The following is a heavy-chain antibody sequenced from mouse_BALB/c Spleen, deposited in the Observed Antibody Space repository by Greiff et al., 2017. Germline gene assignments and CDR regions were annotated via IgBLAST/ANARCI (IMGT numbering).Heavy chain of an antibody. D-gene: IGHD1-1*01. V-gene: IGHV1-69*01. CDR3: ARRGYYYGSSYGGAMDY. CDR1: GYTFTDYW. Sequence: VQLQQSGAELVMPGASVKMSCKASGYTFTDYWMHWVKQRPGQGLEWIGAIDTSDSYTSYNQKFKGKATLTVDESSSTAYMQLSSLTSEDSAVYYCARRGYYYGSSYGGAMDYWGQGTSVTVSS. J-gene: IGHJ4*01. CDR2: IDTSDSYT.